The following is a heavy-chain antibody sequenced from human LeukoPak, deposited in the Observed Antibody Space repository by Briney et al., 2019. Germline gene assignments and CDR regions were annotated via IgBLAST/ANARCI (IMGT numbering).Heavy chain of an antibody. D-gene: IGHD3-22*01. J-gene: IGHJ4*02. CDR1: GGSISSSSYY. Sequence: ASETLSLTCTVSGGSISSSSYYWGWIRQPPGKGLEWIGSIYYSGSTYYNPSLKSRVTISVDTSKNQFSLKLSSVTAADTAVYYCAGGDNPDYDSSGLPYWGQGTLVTVSS. CDR2: IYYSGST. V-gene: IGHV4-39*07. CDR3: AGGDNPDYDSSGLPY.